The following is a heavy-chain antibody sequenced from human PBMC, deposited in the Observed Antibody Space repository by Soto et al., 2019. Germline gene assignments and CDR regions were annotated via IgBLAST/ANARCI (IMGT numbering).Heavy chain of an antibody. D-gene: IGHD6-25*01. Sequence: PGGSLRLSCEASGFTFRSYKMNWVRQAPGKGLVWVSRINSDGSSTDYADSVKGRFTISRDNARNTLYLEMHSLRAEDTALYYCGRGGRIVAAASVDWGQGTLVTVS. CDR3: GRGGRIVAAASVD. CDR2: INSDGSST. V-gene: IGHV3-74*01. CDR1: GFTFRSYK. J-gene: IGHJ4*02.